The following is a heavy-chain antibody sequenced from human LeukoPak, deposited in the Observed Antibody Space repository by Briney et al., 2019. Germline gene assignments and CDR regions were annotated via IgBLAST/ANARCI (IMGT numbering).Heavy chain of an antibody. CDR1: GFTFSSYG. D-gene: IGHD1-26*01. CDR2: ISYDGSNK. Sequence: PGGSLRLSCAASGFTFSSYGMHWVRQAPGKGLEWVAVISYDGSNKYYADSVKGRFTISRDNSKNTLYLQMNSLRAEDTAVYYCAKGWQLVDYWGQGTLVTVSS. CDR3: AKGWQLVDY. V-gene: IGHV3-30*18. J-gene: IGHJ4*02.